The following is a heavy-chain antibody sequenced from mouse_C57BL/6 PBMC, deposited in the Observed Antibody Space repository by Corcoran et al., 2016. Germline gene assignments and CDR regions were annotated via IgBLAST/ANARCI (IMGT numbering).Heavy chain of an antibody. CDR2: IYPGSGNT. CDR3: ARDSNLDY. V-gene: IGHV1-76*01. J-gene: IGHJ2*01. CDR1: GYTFTDFY. Sequence: QVQLKQSGAELVRPGASVKLSCKASGYTFTDFYINWVKQRPGQGLEWIARIYPGSGNTYYNEKFKGKATLTAEKSSSTAYMQLSSLTSEDSAVYFCARDSNLDYWVQGTTLTVSS.